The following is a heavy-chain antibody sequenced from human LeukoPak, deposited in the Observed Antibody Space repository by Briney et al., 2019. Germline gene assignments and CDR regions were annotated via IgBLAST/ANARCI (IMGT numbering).Heavy chain of an antibody. CDR1: GFTFTTYA. V-gene: IGHV3-23*01. J-gene: IGHJ4*02. D-gene: IGHD1-7*01. Sequence: GGSLTLSCAASGFTFTTYAMTWVRQAPGKGLEWVSTIGGDGGSTYSADSVNGRFTISRDNSENILYLQMNSLRAEDTAVYYCVKDRYGNYRTFIDSWGQGTLVTVSS. CDR2: IGGDGGST. CDR3: VKDRYGNYRTFIDS.